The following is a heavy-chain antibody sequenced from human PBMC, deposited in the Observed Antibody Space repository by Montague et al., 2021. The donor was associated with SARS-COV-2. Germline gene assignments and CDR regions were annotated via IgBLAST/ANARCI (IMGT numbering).Heavy chain of an antibody. V-gene: IGHV4-31*03. J-gene: IGHJ4*02. CDR3: AIEFWGMDAWGQGTTVIHFRFSLAATTVNNPFSLNYRTPIAGAPADNAWYHCVGGLDF. CDR2: IYKSGTT. CDR1: GGSISNGGWI. Sequence: TLSLTCTVSGGSISNGGWIWNWIRQHPGKGLEWIGYIYKSGTTHYXPSLKSRVTLSVDTSKNQFSLNSRSATDADADFCYRAIEFWGMDAWGQGTTVIHFRFSLAATTVNNPFSLNYRTPIAGAPADNAWYHCVGGLDFWGQGTLVTVSS. D-gene: IGHD1-7*01.